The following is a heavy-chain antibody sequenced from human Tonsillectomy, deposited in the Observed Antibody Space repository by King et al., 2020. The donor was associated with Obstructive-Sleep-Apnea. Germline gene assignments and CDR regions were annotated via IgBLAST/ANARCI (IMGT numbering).Heavy chain of an antibody. V-gene: IGHV4-4*02. CDR2: IFHSGNT. D-gene: IGHD6-6*01. CDR3: TNGQLAGGFHY. J-gene: IGHJ4*02. Sequence: VQLQESGPGLVKPSGTLSLTCAVSGGSISSRDWWSWVRQPPGKGLEWIGEIFHSGNTNYNPSLKSRVIISVDESKNQFSLNLNSVTAADTALYYCTNGQLAGGFHYWGQGILVTVSS. CDR1: GGSISSRDW.